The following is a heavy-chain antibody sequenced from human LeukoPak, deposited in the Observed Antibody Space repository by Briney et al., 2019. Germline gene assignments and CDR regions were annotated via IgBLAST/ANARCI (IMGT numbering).Heavy chain of an antibody. CDR3: ARGVGYGGNSIYYYYYYMDV. CDR1: GYSISSGYY. CDR2: IYHSGST. Sequence: SETLSLTCTVSGYSISSGYYWGWIRQPPGKGLEWIGSIYHSGSTYYNPSLKSRVTISVDTSKNQFSLKLSSVTAADTAVYYCARGVGYGGNSIYYYYYYMDVWGKGTTVTVSS. J-gene: IGHJ6*03. D-gene: IGHD4-23*01. V-gene: IGHV4-38-2*02.